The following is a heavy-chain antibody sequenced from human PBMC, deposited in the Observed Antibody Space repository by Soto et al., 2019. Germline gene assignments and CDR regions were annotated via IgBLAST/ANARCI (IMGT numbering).Heavy chain of an antibody. CDR3: ALLGYCSSTSCLSDAFDI. CDR1: GYTFTGYY. V-gene: IGHV1-2*04. D-gene: IGHD2-2*01. J-gene: IGHJ3*02. Sequence: GASVKVSCKASGYTFTGYYMHWVRQAPGQGLEWMGWISPNSGGTNYAQKFQGWVTMTRDTSISTAYMELSRLRSDDTAVYYCALLGYCSSTSCLSDAFDIWGQGTMVTVSS. CDR2: ISPNSGGT.